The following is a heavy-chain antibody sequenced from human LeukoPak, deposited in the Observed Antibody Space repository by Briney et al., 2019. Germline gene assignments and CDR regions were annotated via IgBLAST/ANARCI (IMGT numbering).Heavy chain of an antibody. CDR2: TYYRSKWYN. Sequence: SQTLSLTCAISGDSVSSNSAAWNWLRQSPSGGLEWLGRTYYRSKWYNDYAVSVKSRITINPDRSKNQVSLQMNSVTPEDTAVYYCARETTSLFDSWGQGTLVTVSS. V-gene: IGHV6-1*01. CDR3: ARETTSLFDS. J-gene: IGHJ4*02. D-gene: IGHD2/OR15-2a*01. CDR1: GDSVSSNSAA.